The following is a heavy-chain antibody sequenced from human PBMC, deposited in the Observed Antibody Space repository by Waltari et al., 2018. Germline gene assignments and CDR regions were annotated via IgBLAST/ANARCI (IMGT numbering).Heavy chain of an antibody. CDR2: ISGSGDST. CDR3: AKDSPAGNYYYYGMDV. Sequence: EVQLLESGGGLVQPGGSLRLSCAASGFTFSSYVMTWVRQSPGKGLEWVSGISGSGDSTYYADSVKGRFTISRDNSKNTRYLQMNSLRAEDTAVYYCAKDSPAGNYYYYGMDVWGQGTTVTVSS. D-gene: IGHD3-10*01. J-gene: IGHJ6*02. CDR1: GFTFSSYV. V-gene: IGHV3-23*01.